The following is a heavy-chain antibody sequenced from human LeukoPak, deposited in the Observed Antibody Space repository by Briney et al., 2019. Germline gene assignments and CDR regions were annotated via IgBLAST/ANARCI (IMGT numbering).Heavy chain of an antibody. J-gene: IGHJ4*02. CDR3: AKGEYYDSSGYYPFDY. CDR2: IKSKTDGGTT. D-gene: IGHD3-22*01. Sequence: GGSLRLSCAASGFTFSNAWMNWVRQAPGKGLEWVGRIKSKTDGGTTDYAAPVKGRFTISRDDSKNTLYLQMNSLRAEDTAVYYCAKGEYYDSSGYYPFDYWGQGTLVTVSS. CDR1: GFTFSNAW. V-gene: IGHV3-15*07.